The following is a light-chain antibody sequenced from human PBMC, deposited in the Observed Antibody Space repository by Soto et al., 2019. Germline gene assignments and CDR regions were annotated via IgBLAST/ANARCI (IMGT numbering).Light chain of an antibody. J-gene: IGKJ2*01. Sequence: EIVMTQSPATLSLSPGERAALSCRASQSINSELAGYQQKPGHPPRLLIYGASTRATGVPARFTGSESGSEFTLTISGLQSEDFAVYYCQQGHNWPLTFGQGTRLEI. CDR3: QQGHNWPLT. CDR1: QSINSE. CDR2: GAS. V-gene: IGKV3-15*01.